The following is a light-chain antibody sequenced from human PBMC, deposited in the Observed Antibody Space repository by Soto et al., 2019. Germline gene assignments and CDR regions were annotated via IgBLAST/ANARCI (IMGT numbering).Light chain of an antibody. Sequence: SQSVTSYLAWYQQKPGQAPRLLIYGVSRRATGIPDRFSGSGPGTEFTLTISRVEPDDPAVHYWRQSDHPPLTFRGGTQVDIK. CDR1: QSVTSY. CDR2: GVS. V-gene: IGKV3-20*01. CDR3: RQSDHPPLT. J-gene: IGKJ4*01.